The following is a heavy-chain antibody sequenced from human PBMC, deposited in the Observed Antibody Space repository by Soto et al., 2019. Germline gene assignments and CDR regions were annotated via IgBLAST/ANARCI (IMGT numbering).Heavy chain of an antibody. CDR2: LYYGRSA. J-gene: IGHJ5*02. CDR3: AKDSGYNYGYFRWFDP. D-gene: IGHD5-18*01. Sequence: SETLSLTCAVSGDSISSYYCMWIRQPPGKGLESIGYLYYGRSANYNPSLKSRVTLSVDTSTNQCSLTLSSMTAADTAVYYCAKDSGYNYGYFRWFDPWGQGPLVTVSS. CDR1: GDSISSYY. V-gene: IGHV4-59*01.